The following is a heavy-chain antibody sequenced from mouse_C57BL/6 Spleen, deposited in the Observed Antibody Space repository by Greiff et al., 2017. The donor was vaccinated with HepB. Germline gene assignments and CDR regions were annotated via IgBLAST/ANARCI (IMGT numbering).Heavy chain of an antibody. Sequence: SGAELVRPGASVTLSCKASGYTFTDYEMHWVKQTPVHGLEWIGAIDPETGGTAYNQKFKGKAILTADKSSSTAYMELRSLTSEDSAVYYCTRGGSGYDYWGQGTTLTVSS. J-gene: IGHJ2*01. CDR2: IDPETGGT. CDR1: GYTFTDYE. D-gene: IGHD3-2*02. CDR3: TRGGSGYDY. V-gene: IGHV1-15*01.